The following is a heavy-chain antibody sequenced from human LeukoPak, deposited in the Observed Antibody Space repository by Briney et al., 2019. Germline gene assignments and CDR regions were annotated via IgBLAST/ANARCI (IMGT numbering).Heavy chain of an antibody. Sequence: GRSLRLSCAASGFTFDDYAMHWVRQAPGKGLEWVSGISWNSGSIGYADSVKGRFTISRDNAKNSLYLQMNSLRAEDTAVYYCARETGARIVGATIDYWGQGTLVTVSS. CDR3: ARETGARIVGATIDY. J-gene: IGHJ4*02. CDR1: GFTFDDYA. D-gene: IGHD1-26*01. V-gene: IGHV3-9*01. CDR2: ISWNSGSI.